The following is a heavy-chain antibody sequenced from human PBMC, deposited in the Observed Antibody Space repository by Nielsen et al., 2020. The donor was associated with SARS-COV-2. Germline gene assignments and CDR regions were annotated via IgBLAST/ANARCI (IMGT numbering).Heavy chain of an antibody. V-gene: IGHV1-24*01. Sequence: ASVKVSCKISGNTLTDISIHWVRQAPGKGLEWVGGFDPEHGEIIYAQKFQGRVTMTEDTSTHIAYMELSSLRSEDTAVYYCARMVRAQWLAPWGQGTLVTVSS. CDR3: ARMVRAQWLAP. D-gene: IGHD6-19*01. CDR2: FDPEHGEI. J-gene: IGHJ5*02. CDR1: GNTLTDIS.